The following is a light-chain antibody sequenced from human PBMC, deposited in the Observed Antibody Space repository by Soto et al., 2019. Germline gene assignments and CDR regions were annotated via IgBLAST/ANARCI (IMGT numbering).Light chain of an antibody. CDR3: QQYKNCGLS. Sequence: IVMTQSPATLSVSPGEGVTLSCRASENVGTNLAWYQQKPGQAPRLLIYGSSTRATGIPATVSGSGSGTEFTLTISCLQSEECAIYYCQQYKNCGLSFGGGNKVEIK. J-gene: IGKJ4*01. CDR2: GSS. V-gene: IGKV3D-15*01. CDR1: ENVGTN.